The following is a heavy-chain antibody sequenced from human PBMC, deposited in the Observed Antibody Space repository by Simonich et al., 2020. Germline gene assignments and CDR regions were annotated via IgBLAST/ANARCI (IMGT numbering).Heavy chain of an antibody. D-gene: IGHD6-13*01. J-gene: IGHJ3*02. CDR2: IYYSGST. CDR3: ARHAGFAFDI. Sequence: QLQLQESGPGLVKPSETLSLTCTVSGGSISSSSYYWGWIRQPPGKGLEWIGSIYYSGSTNYNPSLKSRVTRSVDTSKNQFSLKLSSVTAAYTAVYYCARHAGFAFDIWGQGTMVTVSS. CDR1: GGSISSSSYY. V-gene: IGHV4-39*01.